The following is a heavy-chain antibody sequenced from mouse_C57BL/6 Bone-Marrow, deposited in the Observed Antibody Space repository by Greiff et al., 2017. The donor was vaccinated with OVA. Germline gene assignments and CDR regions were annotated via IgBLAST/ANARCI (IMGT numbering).Heavy chain of an antibody. J-gene: IGHJ1*03. D-gene: IGHD1-1*01. CDR2: IDPSDSYT. CDR3: ARDPYGDWYFDV. CDR1: GYTFTSYW. Sequence: QLQQPGAELVKPGASVKLSCKASGYTFTSYWMQWVKQRPGQGLEWIGEIDPSDSYTNYNQKFKGKATLTVDTSSSTAYMQLSSLTSEDSAVYYCARDPYGDWYFDVWGTGTTVTVSS. V-gene: IGHV1-50*01.